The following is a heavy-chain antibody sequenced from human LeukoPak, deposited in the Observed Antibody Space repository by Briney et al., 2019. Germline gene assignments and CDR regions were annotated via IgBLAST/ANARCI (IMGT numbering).Heavy chain of an antibody. CDR1: GGSINSKDHF. V-gene: IGHV4-39*07. J-gene: IGHJ4*02. D-gene: IGHD2-15*01. CDR2: IYYSGST. CDR3: ARDVCVWGGSCHDY. Sequence: SETLSLTCTVSGGSINSKDHFWGWVRQPPGKGLEWIATIYYSGSTYHNPSLKSRVTISVDTSKNQFSLKLSSVTAADTAVYYCARDVCVWGGSCHDYWGQGTLVTVSS.